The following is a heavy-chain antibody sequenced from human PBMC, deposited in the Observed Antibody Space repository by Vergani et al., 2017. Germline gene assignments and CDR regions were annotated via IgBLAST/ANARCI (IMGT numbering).Heavy chain of an antibody. J-gene: IGHJ5*02. D-gene: IGHD2-15*01. CDR1: GGSISSSNW. Sequence: QVQLQESGPGLVKPPGTLSLTCAVSGGSISSSNWWSWVRQPPGKGLEWIGEIYHSGSTNYNPSLKSRATISVDKSKNQFSLKLSSVTAADTAVYYCARVGYCSGGSCGFDPWGQGTLVTVSS. V-gene: IGHV4-4*03. CDR2: IYHSGST. CDR3: ARVGYCSGGSCGFDP.